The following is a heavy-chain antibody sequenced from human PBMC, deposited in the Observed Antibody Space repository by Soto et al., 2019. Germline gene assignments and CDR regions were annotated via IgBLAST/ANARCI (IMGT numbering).Heavy chain of an antibody. V-gene: IGHV5-51*01. CDR3: ARPREAGKYYYGVDV. CDR2: IYPGDSDT. J-gene: IGHJ6*02. CDR1: GYSFTSYL. Sequence: RGESLKISSKGPGYSFTSYLIGRVRQMPGKGLEWMGIIYPGDSDTRYSPSFQGQVTISADKSISTAYLQWSSLKASDTAMYYCARPREAGKYYYGVDVWGQGTTVTVSS. D-gene: IGHD6-19*01.